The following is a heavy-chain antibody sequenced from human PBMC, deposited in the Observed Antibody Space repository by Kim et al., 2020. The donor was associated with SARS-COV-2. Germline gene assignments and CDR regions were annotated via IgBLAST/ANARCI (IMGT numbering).Heavy chain of an antibody. J-gene: IGHJ4*02. V-gene: IGHV3-30*18. CDR2: ISYDGSNK. Sequence: GGSLRLSCAASGITFSSYGVHWVRQAPGKGLEWVALISYDGSNKYYADSVKGRFTISRDNSKNTLYLQMNSLRAEDTAVYYCAKDKQQDIVVIPAAPALDYWGQGTLVTVSS. CDR3: AKDKQQDIVVIPAAPALDY. D-gene: IGHD2-2*01. CDR1: GITFSSYG.